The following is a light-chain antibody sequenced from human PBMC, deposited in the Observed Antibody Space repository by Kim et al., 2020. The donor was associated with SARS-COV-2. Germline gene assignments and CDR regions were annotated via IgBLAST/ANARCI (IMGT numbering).Light chain of an antibody. CDR1: SSNIGNNY. J-gene: IGLJ7*01. Sequence: KVNISCSGSSSNIGNNYVSWYQQLPGTAPKLLIYDNNKRPSGIPDRFSGSKSGTSATLGITGLQTGDEADYYCGTWDSSLSAGPVFGGGTQLTVL. CDR2: DNN. V-gene: IGLV1-51*01. CDR3: GTWDSSLSAGPV.